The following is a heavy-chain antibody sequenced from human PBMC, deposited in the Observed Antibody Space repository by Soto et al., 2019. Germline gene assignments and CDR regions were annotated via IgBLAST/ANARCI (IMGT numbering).Heavy chain of an antibody. J-gene: IGHJ4*02. V-gene: IGHV1-18*01. CDR1: GYTFTSYD. D-gene: IGHD2-15*01. Sequence: GASVKVSCKASGYTFTSYDINWVRQAPGQGLEWMGWISGFNGDTKYAEKFQGRITVTRDTLTTTVYMELRSLRSDDTAVYYCTRQGGDYWGQGTPVTVSS. CDR2: ISGFNGDT. CDR3: TRQGGDY.